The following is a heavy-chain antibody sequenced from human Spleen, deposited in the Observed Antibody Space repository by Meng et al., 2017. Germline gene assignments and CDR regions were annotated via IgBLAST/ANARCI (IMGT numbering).Heavy chain of an antibody. CDR1: GFTFRSYA. J-gene: IGHJ5*02. D-gene: IGHD3-10*01. CDR2: IWYDGSNK. CDR3: ARNYYGSGSYNWFDP. V-gene: IGHV3-33*01. Sequence: GESLKISCEASGFTFRSYAMHWVRQAPGKGLEWVAVIWYDGSNKYYADSVKGRFTISRDNSKNTLYLQMNSLRAEDTAVYYCARNYYGSGSYNWFDPWGQGTLVTVSS.